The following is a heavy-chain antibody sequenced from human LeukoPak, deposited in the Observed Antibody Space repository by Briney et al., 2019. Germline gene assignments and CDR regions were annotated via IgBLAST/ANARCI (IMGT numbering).Heavy chain of an antibody. CDR1: GYTFTIYG. J-gene: IGHJ4*02. Sequence: GASVKVSCKASGYTFTIYGISWVRQAPGQGREWMGWISAYNGNTNYAQKLQGRVTMTTDTSTSTAYMELRSLRSDDTAVYYCARDRSSGWYREFDYWGQGTLVTVSS. CDR3: ARDRSSGWYREFDY. V-gene: IGHV1-18*04. CDR2: ISAYNGNT. D-gene: IGHD6-19*01.